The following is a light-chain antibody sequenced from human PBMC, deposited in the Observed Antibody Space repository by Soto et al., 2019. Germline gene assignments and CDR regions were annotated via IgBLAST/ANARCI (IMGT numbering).Light chain of an antibody. CDR2: DAS. CDR1: QSVSSN. CDR3: QQYHNWPIT. Sequence: EIVMTHSPATLSVSPWEIATLSRRASQSVSSNLAWHQQKPGQAPRILMYDASTRATGISARFSGSGSGTEFTLTISSLQSEDFAVYYCQQYHNWPITFGQGTRLEIK. J-gene: IGKJ5*01. V-gene: IGKV3-15*01.